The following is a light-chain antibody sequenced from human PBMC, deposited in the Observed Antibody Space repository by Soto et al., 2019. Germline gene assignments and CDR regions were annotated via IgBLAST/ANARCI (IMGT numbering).Light chain of an antibody. CDR2: AAS. CDR1: QSISSY. V-gene: IGKV1-39*01. J-gene: IGKJ3*01. Sequence: DIQMTQSQTSLSASVGDRVNITCRASQSISSYLNWYQQKPGKAPKLLIYAASSLQSGVPSRFSGSGSGTDLTLTISSLQPEDFATYYCQQSYSTPRTFGPGTKVDIK. CDR3: QQSYSTPRT.